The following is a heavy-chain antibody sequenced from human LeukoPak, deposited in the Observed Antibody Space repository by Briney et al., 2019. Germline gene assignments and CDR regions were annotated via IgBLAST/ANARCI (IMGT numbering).Heavy chain of an antibody. D-gene: IGHD6-19*01. Sequence: ASLKVSCKASGDAFTGYYMHWVRQAPGQGLEWMGWINPNSGGTNYAQKFQGRVTMTRDTSISTAYMELSRLRSDDTAVYYCASLAVAGTPDYYDYWGQGTLVTVSS. J-gene: IGHJ4*02. CDR3: ASLAVAGTPDYYDY. V-gene: IGHV1-2*02. CDR1: GDAFTGYY. CDR2: INPNSGGT.